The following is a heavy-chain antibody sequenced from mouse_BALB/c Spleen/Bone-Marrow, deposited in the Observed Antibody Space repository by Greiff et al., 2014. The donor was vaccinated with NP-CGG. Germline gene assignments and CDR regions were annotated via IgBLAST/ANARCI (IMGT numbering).Heavy chain of an antibody. Sequence: VQLKHSGPELVKPGASVKISCKASGYSFTAYYIPWVKQSHVKSLEWIGRINPYNGATSYNQNLKDKASLTVDKSSSTAYMELHSLTSEDSAVYYCARKGNYGWFAYWGQGTLVTVSA. J-gene: IGHJ3*01. CDR1: GYSFTAYY. V-gene: IGHV1-26*01. D-gene: IGHD2-1*01. CDR2: INPYNGAT. CDR3: ARKGNYGWFAY.